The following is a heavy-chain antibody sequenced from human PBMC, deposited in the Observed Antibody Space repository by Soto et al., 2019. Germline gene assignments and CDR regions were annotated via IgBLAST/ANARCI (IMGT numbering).Heavy chain of an antibody. J-gene: IGHJ4*02. Sequence: EVQLVASGGNLVQPGGSLRLSCAASEFTSSDHYMDWVRQAPGKGLEWVGRIRNKANRYTKSYAASVKGRFTLSSDDSMTSLCLQVNSLESLDTAVYYCTTVKLLGFGVEPRTIERASHYWGQGTLGTVAA. D-gene: IGHD3-10*01. CDR3: TTVKLLGFGVEPRTIERASHY. CDR2: IRNKANRYTK. V-gene: IGHV3-72*01. CDR1: EFTSSDHY.